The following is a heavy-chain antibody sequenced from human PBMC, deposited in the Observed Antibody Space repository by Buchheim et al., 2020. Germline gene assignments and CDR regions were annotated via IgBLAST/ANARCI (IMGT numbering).Heavy chain of an antibody. V-gene: IGHV3-30-3*01. CDR1: GFTFSSYA. J-gene: IGHJ4*02. CDR3: ARDLGAPERVLECRGGSCLASGFDY. D-gene: IGHD2-15*01. CDR2: ISYDGSNK. Sequence: QVQLVESGGGVVQPGRSLRLSCAASGFTFSSYAMHWVRQAPGKGLEWVAVISYDGSNKYYADSVKGRFTISRDNSKKTLYLPMNSLRAEDTAVYYGARDLGAPERVLECRGGSCLASGFDYWGKGTL.